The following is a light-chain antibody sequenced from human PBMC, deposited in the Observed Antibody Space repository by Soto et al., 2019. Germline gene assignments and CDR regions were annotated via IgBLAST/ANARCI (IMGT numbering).Light chain of an antibody. Sequence: DIQMTQSPSSLSASVGGRVTITCRASQGISTYLNWYQQKPGKAPNLLVYAASSLQSGVPSRFSGSGSGTDFTLTISSLQPEDFATYYCQQTYSTSPVTFGQGTRLEIK. CDR3: QQTYSTSPVT. CDR2: AAS. CDR1: QGISTY. J-gene: IGKJ5*01. V-gene: IGKV1-39*01.